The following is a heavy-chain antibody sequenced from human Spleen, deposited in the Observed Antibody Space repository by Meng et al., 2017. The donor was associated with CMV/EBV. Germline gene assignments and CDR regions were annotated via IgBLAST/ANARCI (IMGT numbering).Heavy chain of an antibody. D-gene: IGHD3-10*01. J-gene: IGHJ4*02. V-gene: IGHV3-30*02. CDR1: GCTFSTYA. CDR3: AKISGYYASGNYYNDY. Sequence: GGSLRLSCAASGCTFSTYAMNWVRQAPGKGLEWVAFIRYDGSDKFYADSVKGRFTISRDNSKNTVYLQMNSLRAEDTAVYYCAKISGYYASGNYYNDYWGQGTLVTVSS. CDR2: IRYDGSDK.